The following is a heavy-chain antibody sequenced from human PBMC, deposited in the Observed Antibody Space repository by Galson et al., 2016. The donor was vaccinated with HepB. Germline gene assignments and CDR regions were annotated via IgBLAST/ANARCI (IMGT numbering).Heavy chain of an antibody. Sequence: SLRLSCAASGFTFYRYGMHWVRQAPGKGLEWVAVLWYDGSNRYYADSVKGRFTISRDNSNNTLYLQMNSLRAEDTAVYYCAKNTLGYSSSWYYFDYWGPGTLVTVSS. V-gene: IGHV3-33*06. CDR2: LWYDGSNR. D-gene: IGHD6-13*01. J-gene: IGHJ4*02. CDR3: AKNTLGYSSSWYYFDY. CDR1: GFTFYRYG.